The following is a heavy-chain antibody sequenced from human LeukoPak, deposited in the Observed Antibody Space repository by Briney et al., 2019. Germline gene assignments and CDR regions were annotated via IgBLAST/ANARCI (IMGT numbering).Heavy chain of an antibody. Sequence: SETLSLTCTVSGGSISSYYWSWIRQPPGKGLEWIGYIYYSGSTYYNPSLKSRVTISVDTSKNQFSLKLSSVTAADTAVYYCARAPHLGYDSSGSLPHYYYGMDVWGQGTTVTVSS. V-gene: IGHV4-30-4*01. D-gene: IGHD3-22*01. J-gene: IGHJ6*02. CDR1: GGSISSYY. CDR3: ARAPHLGYDSSGSLPHYYYGMDV. CDR2: IYYSGST.